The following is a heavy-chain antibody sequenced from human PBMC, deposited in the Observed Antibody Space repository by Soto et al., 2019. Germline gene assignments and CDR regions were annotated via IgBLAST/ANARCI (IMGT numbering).Heavy chain of an antibody. Sequence: PSETLSLTCTVSGGSISSSSYYWGWIRQPPGKGLEWIGSIYYSGSTYYNPSLKSRVTISVDTSKNQFSLKLSPVTAADTAVYYGAREGAFGDTPWGQGTLVTVSS. CDR2: IYYSGST. D-gene: IGHD4-17*01. CDR1: GGSISSSSYY. CDR3: AREGAFGDTP. V-gene: IGHV4-39*02. J-gene: IGHJ5*02.